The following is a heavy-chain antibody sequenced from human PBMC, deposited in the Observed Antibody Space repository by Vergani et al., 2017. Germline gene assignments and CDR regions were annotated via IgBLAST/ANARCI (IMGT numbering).Heavy chain of an antibody. CDR2: IYYSGRT. J-gene: IGHJ4*02. Sequence: QVQLQESGPGLVKPSETLSLTCTVSGGSISSYYWSWIRQPPGKGLEWIGYIYYSGRTNYNPSLKSRVTISVDTSKNQFSLKLSSVTAADTAVYYCARGYYDSSGYFDYWGQGTLVTVSS. V-gene: IGHV4-59*01. CDR1: GGSISSYY. D-gene: IGHD3-22*01. CDR3: ARGYYDSSGYFDY.